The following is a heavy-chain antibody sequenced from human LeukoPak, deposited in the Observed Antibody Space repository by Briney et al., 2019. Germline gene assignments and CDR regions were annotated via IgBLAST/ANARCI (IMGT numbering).Heavy chain of an antibody. Sequence: GGSLRLSCAASGFTFSSYAMHWVRQAPGKGLEWVAVISYDGSNKYYADSVKGRFTISGDNSKNTLYLQMNSLRAEDTAVYYCARAQWHADSAYYFDYWGQGTLVTVSS. D-gene: IGHD6-19*01. V-gene: IGHV3-30-3*01. CDR1: GFTFSSYA. CDR2: ISYDGSNK. CDR3: ARAQWHADSAYYFDY. J-gene: IGHJ4*02.